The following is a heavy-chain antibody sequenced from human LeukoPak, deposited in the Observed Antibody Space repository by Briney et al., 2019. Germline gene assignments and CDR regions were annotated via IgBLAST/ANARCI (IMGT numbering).Heavy chain of an antibody. J-gene: IGHJ4*02. CDR2: ISGSGGST. CDR1: GFTFSSYA. Sequence: GGSLRLSCAASGFTFSSYAMSWVRQAPGKGLEWVSAISGSGGSTYYADSVKGRFTISRDNSKNTLYLQMNSLRAEDTAVYYCARDGGEQLVGPFDYWGQGTLVTVSS. V-gene: IGHV3-23*01. D-gene: IGHD6-6*01. CDR3: ARDGGEQLVGPFDY.